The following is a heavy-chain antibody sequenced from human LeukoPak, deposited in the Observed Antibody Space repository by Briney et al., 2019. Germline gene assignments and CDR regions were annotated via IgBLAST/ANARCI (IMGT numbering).Heavy chain of an antibody. D-gene: IGHD6-6*01. CDR1: GYSFIGYY. J-gene: IGHJ4*02. V-gene: IGHV1-2*02. CDR3: ARDLFPYSSSDPFDY. Sequence: ASVKVSCKASGYSFIGYYMNWVRQAPGQGLEWMGWINPNSGGTNYAQKFQGRVTMTRDTSISTAYMELSRLRSDDTAVYYCARDLFPYSSSDPFDYWGQGTLVTVSS. CDR2: INPNSGGT.